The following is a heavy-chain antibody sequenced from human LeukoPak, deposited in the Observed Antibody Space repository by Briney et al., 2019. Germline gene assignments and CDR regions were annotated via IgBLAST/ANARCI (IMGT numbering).Heavy chain of an antibody. Sequence: AASVKVSCKASGYTFTSYDINWVRQATGQGLEWMGWMNPNSGNTGYAQKFQGRVTMARNTSISTAYMELSRLRSDDTAVYYCATDTSYSGSYYYMDVWGKGTTVTVSS. D-gene: IGHD1-26*01. V-gene: IGHV1-8*01. CDR1: GYTFTSYD. CDR3: ATDTSYSGSYYYMDV. J-gene: IGHJ6*03. CDR2: MNPNSGNT.